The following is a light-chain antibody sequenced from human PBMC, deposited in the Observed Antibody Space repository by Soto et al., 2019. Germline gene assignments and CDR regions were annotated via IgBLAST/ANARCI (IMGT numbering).Light chain of an antibody. CDR3: AVWDDDVGGYCV. V-gene: IGLV1-47*02. CDR2: TDN. Sequence: QSVLTQPPSASGTPGQRVTISCSGSTSNLGSNYVYWYQHLPGTAPKLIIYTDNQRPSGVPDRFSGSKSGTSASLAISGLRSGGEADYCCAVWDDDVGGYCVLAGGTQLTVL. J-gene: IGLJ2*01. CDR1: TSNLGSNY.